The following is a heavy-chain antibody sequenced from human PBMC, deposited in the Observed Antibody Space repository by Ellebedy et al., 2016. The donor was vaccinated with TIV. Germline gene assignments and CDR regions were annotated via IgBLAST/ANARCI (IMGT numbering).Heavy chain of an antibody. CDR1: GFTYHSYN. CDR2: TNGDGTTT. CDR3: AAGDKPRLIDY. V-gene: IGHV3-43*01. D-gene: IGHD2-21*01. Sequence: PGGSLRPSCLASGFTYHSYNMHWVRKAPGKGLEWVSLTNGDGTTTPYEESVKGRFTVSRDNSKNSLYLQLNSLRTEDTAFYYCAAGDKPRLIDYWGQGTLVTVSS. J-gene: IGHJ4*02.